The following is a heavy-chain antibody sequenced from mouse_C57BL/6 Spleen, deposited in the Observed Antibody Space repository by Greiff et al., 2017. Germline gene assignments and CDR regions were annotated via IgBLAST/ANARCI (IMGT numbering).Heavy chain of an antibody. J-gene: IGHJ1*03. CDR1: GFTFTSYG. V-gene: IGHV1-81*01. D-gene: IGHD2-1*01. CDR2: ICARSGNT. Sequence: VKLQESGAELVRPGASVKLSCTASGFTFTSYGISWVRQTPGQGLEWIGAICARSGNTYYNEKFKGKGTLTADKSSSTAYMELRILTSEDSAVYSCADSSTRVYWYFDVWGTGTTVTVSS. CDR3: ADSSTRVYWYFDV.